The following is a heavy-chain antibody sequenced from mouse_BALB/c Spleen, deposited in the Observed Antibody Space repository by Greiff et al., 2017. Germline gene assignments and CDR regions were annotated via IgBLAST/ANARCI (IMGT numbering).Heavy chain of an antibody. CDR1: GFAFSSYD. V-gene: IGHV5-12-1*01. CDR3: ARHAGYGGAWFAY. J-gene: IGHJ3*01. CDR2: ISSGGGST. D-gene: IGHD2-2*01. Sequence: EVQGVESGGGLVKPGGSLKLSCAASGFAFSSYDMSWVRQTPEKRLEWVAYISSGGGSTYYPDTVKGRFTISRDNAKNTLYLQMSSLKSEDTAMYYCARHAGYGGAWFAYWGQGTLVTVSA.